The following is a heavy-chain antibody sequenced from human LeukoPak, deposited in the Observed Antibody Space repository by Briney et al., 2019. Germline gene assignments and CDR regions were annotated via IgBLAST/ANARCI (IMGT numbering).Heavy chain of an antibody. CDR3: ARSVFCSSTSCSRYCYYYYGMDV. Sequence: ASVKVSCKASGYTFTGYYMHWVRQAPGQGLEWMGWINPNSGGTNYAQKFQGRVTMTRDTSISTAYMELSRLRSDDTAVYYCARSVFCSSTSCSRYCYYYYGMDVWGQGTTVTVSS. D-gene: IGHD2-2*01. CDR1: GYTFTGYY. CDR2: INPNSGGT. J-gene: IGHJ6*02. V-gene: IGHV1-2*02.